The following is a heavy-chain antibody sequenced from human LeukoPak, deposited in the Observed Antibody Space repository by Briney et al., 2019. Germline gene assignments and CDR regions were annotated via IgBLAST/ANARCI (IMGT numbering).Heavy chain of an antibody. D-gene: IGHD1-26*01. CDR3: ARDLMGWDLHYFDY. CDR1: GFTFSNYN. Sequence: GGSLRPSCAASGFTFSNYNMNWVRQAPGKGLEWVSSISSSSSYIYYVDSVKGRFTISRDNAKNSLYLQMHSLRAEDTAVYYCARDLMGWDLHYFDYWGQGTLVTVSS. V-gene: IGHV3-21*01. J-gene: IGHJ4*02. CDR2: ISSSSSYI.